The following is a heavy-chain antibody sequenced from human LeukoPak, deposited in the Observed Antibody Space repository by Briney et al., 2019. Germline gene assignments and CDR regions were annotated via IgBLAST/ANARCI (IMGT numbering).Heavy chain of an antibody. CDR3: TRVYDYGDYGGAFDI. V-gene: IGHV3-73*01. D-gene: IGHD4-17*01. CDR2: IRSKANSYAT. J-gene: IGHJ3*02. CDR1: GFTFSGSA. Sequence: GGSLRLSCASSGFTFSGSAMHWVRQASGKGLEWVGRIRSKANSYATAHAASVKGRFTISRDDSKNTAYLQMNSLKTEDTAVYYCTRVYDYGDYGGAFDIWGQGTMVTVSS.